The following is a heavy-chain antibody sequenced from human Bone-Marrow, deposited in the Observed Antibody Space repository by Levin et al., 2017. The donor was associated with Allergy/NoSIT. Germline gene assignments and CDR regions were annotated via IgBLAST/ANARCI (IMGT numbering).Heavy chain of an antibody. D-gene: IGHD5/OR15-5a*01. CDR3: ARDHLRNSNYFEY. J-gene: IGHJ4*02. CDR2: INAVNGNT. Sequence: GESLKISCKASGYRFFSYALHWVRQAPGQRLEWMGWINAVNGNTKYSQKFQGRVTITRDTPANTAYLELSSLTSEDTAVYYCARDHLRNSNYFEYWGQGTLVNVSS. CDR1: GYRFFSYA. V-gene: IGHV1-3*01.